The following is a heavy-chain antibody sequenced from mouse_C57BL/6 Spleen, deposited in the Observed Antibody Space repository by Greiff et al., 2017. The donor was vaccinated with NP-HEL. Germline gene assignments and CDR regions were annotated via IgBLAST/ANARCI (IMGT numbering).Heavy chain of an antibody. Sequence: DVQLQESGPGLVKPSQSLSLTCSVTGYSITSGYYWNWIRQFPGNKLEWMGYISYDGSNNYNPSLNNRISITRDKSKNQFFLKLNSVTTEDTATYYCARGGSNDGYAMDYWGQGTSVTVSS. CDR1: GYSITSGYY. D-gene: IGHD2-12*01. CDR3: ARGGSNDGYAMDY. J-gene: IGHJ4*01. V-gene: IGHV3-6*01. CDR2: ISYDGSN.